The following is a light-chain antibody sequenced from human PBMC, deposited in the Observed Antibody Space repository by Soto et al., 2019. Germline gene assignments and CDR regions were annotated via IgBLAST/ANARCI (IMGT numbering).Light chain of an antibody. J-gene: IGLJ1*01. CDR1: SSDIGHYDY. Sequence: QSALTQPASVSGSPGQSITISCTGTSSDIGHYDYVSWYQQHPGKAPKLMIYHVTYRPSGVSNRYSGSKSGNSASLTISGLQADHEADYYCCSLTTSHTYVFGSGTKLTVL. V-gene: IGLV2-14*03. CDR3: CSLTTSHTYV. CDR2: HVT.